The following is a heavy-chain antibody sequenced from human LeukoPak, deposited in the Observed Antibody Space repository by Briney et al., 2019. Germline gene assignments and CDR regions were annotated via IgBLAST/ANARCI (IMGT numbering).Heavy chain of an antibody. CDR2: IYPDDSDM. Sequence: GESLKISCKGSGYSFITYWIGWVRQMPGKGLEWMGIIYPDDSDMRYNPSFQGQVTISVDESINTAFLQWSSLKASDTAMYYCARPVRRGRSSGYFYPDGFNIWGQGTMVTVSS. J-gene: IGHJ3*02. CDR3: ARPVRRGRSSGYFYPDGFNI. V-gene: IGHV5-51*01. D-gene: IGHD3-22*01. CDR1: GYSFITYW.